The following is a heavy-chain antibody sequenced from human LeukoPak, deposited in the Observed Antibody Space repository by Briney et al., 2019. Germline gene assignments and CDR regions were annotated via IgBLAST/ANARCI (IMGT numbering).Heavy chain of an antibody. D-gene: IGHD2-2*01. CDR3: ARGHNYADY. V-gene: IGHV4-59*01. CDR2: IYYSGST. J-gene: IGHJ4*02. CDR1: GGSISSYY. Sequence: SETLSLTCTVSGGSISSYYWSWIRQPPGKGLEWIGYIYYSGSTNYNPSLKSRVTISVDTSKNQFSLKLSSVTAVDTAVYYCARGHNYADYWGQGTLVTVPS.